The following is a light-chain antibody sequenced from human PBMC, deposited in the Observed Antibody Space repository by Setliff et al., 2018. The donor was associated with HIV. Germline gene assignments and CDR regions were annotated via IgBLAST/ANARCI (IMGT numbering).Light chain of an antibody. CDR2: QAT. V-gene: IGLV2-23*01. CDR1: SSDVGGYNY. Sequence: QSALTQPASVSGSPGQSITTACTGTSSDVGGYNYVSWYQQHPGKAPKLMIYQATKRPSGVSNRFSGSKSGNTASLTISGLQAEDEADYYCCSNTGSNTYVFGTGTKVTVL. CDR3: CSNTGSNTYV. J-gene: IGLJ1*01.